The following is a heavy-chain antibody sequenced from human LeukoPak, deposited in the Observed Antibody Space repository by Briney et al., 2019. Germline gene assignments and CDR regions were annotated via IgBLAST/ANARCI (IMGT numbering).Heavy chain of an antibody. CDR2: IYYSGST. J-gene: IGHJ5*02. V-gene: IGHV4-61*10. CDR3: ASSSGSYYFLFDP. Sequence: PSETLSLTCTVSGGSISSGSYYWSWIRQPAGKGLEWIGYIYYSGSTNYNPSLKSRVTISVDTSKNQFSLKLSSVTAADTAVYYCASSSGSYYFLFDPWGQGTLVTVSS. CDR1: GGSISSGSYY. D-gene: IGHD1-26*01.